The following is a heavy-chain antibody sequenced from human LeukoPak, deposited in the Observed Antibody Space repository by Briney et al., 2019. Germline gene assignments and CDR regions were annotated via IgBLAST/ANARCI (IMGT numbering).Heavy chain of an antibody. CDR1: GFSFSDYW. J-gene: IGHJ4*02. D-gene: IGHD3-3*01. V-gene: IGHV3-74*03. Sequence: GGSLRLSCSASGFSFSDYWMVWVRQAPGKGLVWVSRIDGDGTRTMYADSVKGRFTVSRDNAKNALYLQMDSLKDDDTAVYYCVASRWSGALDFWGQGYLVIVSS. CDR2: IDGDGTRT. CDR3: VASRWSGALDF.